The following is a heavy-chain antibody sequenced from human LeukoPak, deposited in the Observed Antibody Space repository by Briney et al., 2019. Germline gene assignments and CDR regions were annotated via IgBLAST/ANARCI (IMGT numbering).Heavy chain of an antibody. CDR3: ARAVGPGAFDI. Sequence: SETLSLTCAVYGGSFSGYYWSWIRQPPGKGLEWIGEINHSGSTNYNPSLKSRVTISVDTSKNQFSLKLSSVTAADTAVYYCARAVGPGAFDIWGQGTMVTVSS. J-gene: IGHJ3*02. CDR2: INHSGST. V-gene: IGHV4-34*01. CDR1: GGSFSGYY. D-gene: IGHD1-26*01.